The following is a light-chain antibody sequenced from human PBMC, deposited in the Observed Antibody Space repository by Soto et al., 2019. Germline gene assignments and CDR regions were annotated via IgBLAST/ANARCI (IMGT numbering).Light chain of an antibody. CDR2: ANI. CDR3: QSYDSSLSGCV. CDR1: SSNIGAGYD. J-gene: IGLJ3*02. Sequence: QSVLTQPPSVYGAPVQWVTISCTGSSSNIGAGYDVHWYKQVAGTAPTRLIFANINRPSGVPDRFSGSKSGTSDSLAITGLQAEDEADYYCQSYDSSLSGCVFGGGTKLTVL. V-gene: IGLV1-40*01.